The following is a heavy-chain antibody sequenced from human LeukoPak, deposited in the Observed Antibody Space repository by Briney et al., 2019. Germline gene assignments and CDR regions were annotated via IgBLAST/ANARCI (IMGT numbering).Heavy chain of an antibody. CDR1: GYSFTSYG. J-gene: IGHJ4*02. CDR2: ISTYDGNA. Sequence: ASVKVSCKASGYSFTSYGITWVRQAPGQGLEWMGWISTYDGNANYAQRLQGRVTMTTDTSTITAYMELRSLRSDDTAVYYCARAPSGFTYGPGDHWGQGTLVTVSS. CDR3: ARAPSGFTYGPGDH. V-gene: IGHV1-18*01. D-gene: IGHD5-18*01.